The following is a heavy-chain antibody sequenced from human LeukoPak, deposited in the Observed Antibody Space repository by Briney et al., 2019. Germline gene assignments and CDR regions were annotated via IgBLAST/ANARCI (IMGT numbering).Heavy chain of an antibody. J-gene: IGHJ4*02. D-gene: IGHD3-22*01. Sequence: ASVKVSCKVSGYTLTELSMHWLRQAPGKGLEWMGGFYPEDGETIYAQKFQGRVTMTEDTSTDTAYMELSSLRSEDTAVYYCATEINYYDSSGSYYFDYWGQGTLVTVSS. CDR3: ATEINYYDSSGSYYFDY. V-gene: IGHV1-24*01. CDR1: GYTLTELS. CDR2: FYPEDGET.